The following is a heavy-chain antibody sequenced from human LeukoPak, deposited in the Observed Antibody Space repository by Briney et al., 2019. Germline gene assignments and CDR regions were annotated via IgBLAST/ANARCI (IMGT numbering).Heavy chain of an antibody. CDR1: GYTFTSYG. D-gene: IGHD4-17*01. V-gene: IGHV1-18*04. Sequence: GASVKVSCKASGYTFTSYGISWVRQAPGQGLEWMGWISAYNGNTNHAQKLQGRVTMTTDTSTSTAYMELRSLRSDDTAVYYCARDQGRDYGDSRIYYYYGMDVWGKGTTVTVSS. CDR3: ARDQGRDYGDSRIYYYYGMDV. CDR2: ISAYNGNT. J-gene: IGHJ6*04.